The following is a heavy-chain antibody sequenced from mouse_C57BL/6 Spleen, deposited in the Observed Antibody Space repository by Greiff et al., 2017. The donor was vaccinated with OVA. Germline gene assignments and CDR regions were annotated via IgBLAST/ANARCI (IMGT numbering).Heavy chain of an antibody. Sequence: EVQLVESGGGLVKPGGSLKLSCAASGFTFSDYGMHWVRQAPEKGLEWVAYISSGSSTIYYADTVKGRFTLSRDNAKNTLFLQMTSLRSEDTAMYYCARTPFYYGSSSYYAMDYWGQGTSVTVSS. CDR1: GFTFSDYG. J-gene: IGHJ4*01. V-gene: IGHV5-17*01. CDR2: ISSGSSTI. D-gene: IGHD1-1*01. CDR3: ARTPFYYGSSSYYAMDY.